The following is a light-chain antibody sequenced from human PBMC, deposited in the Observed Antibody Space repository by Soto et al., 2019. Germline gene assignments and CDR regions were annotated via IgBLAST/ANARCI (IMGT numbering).Light chain of an antibody. CDR1: SSDVGSYDL. V-gene: IGLV2-23*02. CDR2: EVI. CDR3: CSYAGDSTYV. Sequence: QSALTQPASVSGSPGQSITISCTGSSSDVGSYDLVSWYQQHPGEAPKLLIYEVIYRPSGVSDRFSGSKSGNTASLTLSGLKAEDEADYYFCSYAGDSTYVFGTGTKLTVL. J-gene: IGLJ1*01.